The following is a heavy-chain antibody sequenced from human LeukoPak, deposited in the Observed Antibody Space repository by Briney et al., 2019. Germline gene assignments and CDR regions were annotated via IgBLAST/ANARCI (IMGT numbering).Heavy chain of an antibody. J-gene: IGHJ5*02. V-gene: IGHV1-18*01. CDR1: GYTFTSYG. D-gene: IGHD3-22*01. Sequence: ASVKVSCKASGYTFTSYGISWVRQAPGQGLEWMGWISAYNGNTNYAQKLQGRVTMTTDTSTSTAYMELRSLRSDDTAVYYCARGRKNPDYYDSSVNWFDPWGQGTLVTVSS. CDR3: ARGRKNPDYYDSSVNWFDP. CDR2: ISAYNGNT.